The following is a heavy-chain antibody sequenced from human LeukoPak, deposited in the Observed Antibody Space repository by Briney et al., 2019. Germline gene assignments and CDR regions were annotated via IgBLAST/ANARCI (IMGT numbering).Heavy chain of an antibody. CDR3: AKDLYVVVTAPFDY. CDR1: GFTFSSYS. CDR2: ISSSSSYI. V-gene: IGHV3-21*04. Sequence: GGSLRLSCAASGFTFSSYSMNWVRQAPGKGLEWVSSISSSSSYIYYADSVKGRFTISRDNAKNSLYLQMNSLRAEDTAVYYCAKDLYVVVTAPFDYWGQGTLVTVSS. J-gene: IGHJ4*02. D-gene: IGHD2-21*02.